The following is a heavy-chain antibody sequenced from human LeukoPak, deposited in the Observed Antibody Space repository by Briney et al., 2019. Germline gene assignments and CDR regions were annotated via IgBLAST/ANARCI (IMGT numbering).Heavy chain of an antibody. CDR1: GGSISSSNW. CDR3: ARVTVLLWFGEPSWGWFDP. D-gene: IGHD3-10*01. J-gene: IGHJ5*02. V-gene: IGHV4-4*02. Sequence: SGTLSLTCAVSGGSISSSNWWSWVRQPPGKGLEWIGEIYHSGSTNYNPSLKSRVTISVDKSKNQFSLRLSSVTAADTAVYYCARVTVLLWFGEPSWGWFDPWGQGTLVTVSS. CDR2: IYHSGST.